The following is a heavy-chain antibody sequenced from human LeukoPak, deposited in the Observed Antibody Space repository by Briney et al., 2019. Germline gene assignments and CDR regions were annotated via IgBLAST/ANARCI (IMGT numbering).Heavy chain of an antibody. D-gene: IGHD3-3*01. CDR3: ARHADYDFWSGYSAGNGDWFDP. V-gene: IGHV4-4*07. Sequence: PSQTLSLTCTVAGGSISSDYWGWIRQPAGEGQEWIGRIYTSVSTNYNPTLKTRVSIPGDTSKNQCSLKLSSVTAADTAVYYCARHADYDFWSGYSAGNGDWFDPWGQGTLVTVSS. CDR1: GGSISSDY. CDR2: IYTSVST. J-gene: IGHJ5*02.